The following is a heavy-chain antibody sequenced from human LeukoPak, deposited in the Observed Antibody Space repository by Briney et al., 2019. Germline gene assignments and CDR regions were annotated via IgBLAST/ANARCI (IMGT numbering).Heavy chain of an antibody. CDR3: ASSGSRRLLAVRYYMDV. V-gene: IGHV1-69*05. Sequence: SVKVSCKASGGTFSSYAIGWVRQAPGQGLEWMGGIIPIFGTANYAQKFQGRVTITTDESTSTAYMELSSLRSEDTAVYYCASSGSRRLLAVRYYMDVWGKGTTVTVSS. CDR2: IIPIFGTA. CDR1: GGTFSSYA. D-gene: IGHD3-22*01. J-gene: IGHJ6*03.